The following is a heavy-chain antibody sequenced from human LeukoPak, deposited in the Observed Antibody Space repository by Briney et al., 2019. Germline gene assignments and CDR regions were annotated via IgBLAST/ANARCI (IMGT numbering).Heavy chain of an antibody. D-gene: IGHD5-24*01. J-gene: IGHJ4*02. Sequence: PSETLSLTCTVSGGSISSHYWSWIRQPPGEGLEWIGYIYYSGSTNYNPSLKSRVTISVDTSKNQFSLKLSSVTAADTAVYYCARVEALGRYYFDYWGQGTLVTVSS. V-gene: IGHV4-59*11. CDR2: IYYSGST. CDR1: GGSISSHY. CDR3: ARVEALGRYYFDY.